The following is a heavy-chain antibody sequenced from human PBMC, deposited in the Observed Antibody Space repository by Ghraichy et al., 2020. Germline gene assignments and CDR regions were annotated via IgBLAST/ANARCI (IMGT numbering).Heavy chain of an antibody. V-gene: IGHV1-2*02. CDR1: GYTFTGYY. CDR3: ASTGITETTSLNYGMDV. CDR2: INPNSGGT. Sequence: ASVKVSCKASGYTFTGYYMHWVRQAPGQGLEWMGWINPNSGGTNYAQKFQGRVTMTRDTSISTAYMELSRLRCDDTAVYYCASTGITETTSLNYGMDVWGQGTTVTVSS. D-gene: IGHD1-7*01. J-gene: IGHJ6*02.